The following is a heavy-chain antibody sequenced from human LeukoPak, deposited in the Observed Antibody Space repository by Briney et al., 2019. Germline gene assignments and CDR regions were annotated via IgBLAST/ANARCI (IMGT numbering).Heavy chain of an antibody. CDR2: IHYSGST. CDR1: GGSISSYY. D-gene: IGHD4/OR15-4a*01. Sequence: KASETLSLTCTVSGGSISSYYWSWIRQPPGKGLEWIGYIHYSGSTNYNPSLKSRVTISVDTSKNQFSLKLSSVTAADTAVYYCARGDYADYWGQGTLVTVSS. CDR3: ARGDYADY. J-gene: IGHJ4*02. V-gene: IGHV4-59*01.